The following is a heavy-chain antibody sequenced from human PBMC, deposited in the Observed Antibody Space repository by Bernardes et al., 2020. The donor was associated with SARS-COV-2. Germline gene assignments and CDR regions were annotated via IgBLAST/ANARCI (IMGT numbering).Heavy chain of an antibody. V-gene: IGHV3-48*03. J-gene: IGHJ6*02. CDR3: ARAPSYYYGMDV. CDR2: MSSSGSPI. Sequence: GGSLRLSCAASGFTFSNYEMNWVRQAPGKGLEWVSYMSSSGSPIYYADSVKGRFTISRDRAKNSLYLHMNSLRAEDTAVYYCARAPSYYYGMDVWGQGTTVTVSS. CDR1: GFTFSNYE.